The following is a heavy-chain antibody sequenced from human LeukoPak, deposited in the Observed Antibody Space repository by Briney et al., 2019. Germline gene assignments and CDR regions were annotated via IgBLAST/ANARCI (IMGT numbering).Heavy chain of an antibody. J-gene: IGHJ4*02. Sequence: GGSLRLSCAASGFTVSSNSMSWVRQAPGKGLEWVSFIYSAGSTHYSDSVKGRFTISIDNSKNTLYLQMNSLRAEDTAVYYCARRAGAYTHPYDYWGQGTLVTVS. D-gene: IGHD3-16*01. CDR3: ARRAGAYTHPYDY. CDR1: GFTVSSNS. CDR2: IYSAGST. V-gene: IGHV3-53*01.